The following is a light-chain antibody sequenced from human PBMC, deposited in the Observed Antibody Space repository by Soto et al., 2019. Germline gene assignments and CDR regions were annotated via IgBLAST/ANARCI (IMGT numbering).Light chain of an antibody. Sequence: EIVMTQSQASPSVSPGERAILSCRASQRVSSRLAWYQHQPGQAPRLLIYGASTRATGDPARFSGSVSGTDFTLTLSSRQSDDLAVYSCQQYNYWPNTFGHGNKLEIK. CDR3: QQYNYWPNT. V-gene: IGKV3-15*01. J-gene: IGKJ2*01. CDR2: GAS. CDR1: QRVSSR.